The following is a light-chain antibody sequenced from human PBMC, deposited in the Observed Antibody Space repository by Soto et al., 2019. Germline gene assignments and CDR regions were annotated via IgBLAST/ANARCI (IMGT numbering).Light chain of an antibody. Sequence: SYELTQPSSVSVSPGQTARITCSGDVLAKKYARWFQQKPGQAPVLLIYNDSERPSGIPERFSGSTSGSTVTLTISGAQVEDEADYYCYSAAGINLVVFGGGTKLTVL. V-gene: IGLV3-27*01. J-gene: IGLJ2*01. CDR1: VLAKKY. CDR2: NDS. CDR3: YSAAGINLVV.